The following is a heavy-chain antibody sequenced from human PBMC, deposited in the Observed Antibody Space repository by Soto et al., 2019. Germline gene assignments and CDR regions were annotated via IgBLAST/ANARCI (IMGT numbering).Heavy chain of an antibody. V-gene: IGHV4-34*01. CDR2: INHSGRV. J-gene: IGHJ5*01. CDR1: GGSFSGHS. D-gene: IGHD3-22*01. CDR3: STRAYDTNGYYRFDH. Sequence: PSETLSLTCAVYGGSFSGHSWTWIRQSPGKGLEWIGDINHSGRVNYSPSLKSRVTISLDTSKNQFSLTLSAVTAADTAMYYCSTRAYDTNGYYRFDHWGQGTLVTVYS.